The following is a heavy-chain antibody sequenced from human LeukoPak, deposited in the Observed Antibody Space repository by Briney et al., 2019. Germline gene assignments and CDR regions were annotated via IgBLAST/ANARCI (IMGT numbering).Heavy chain of an antibody. CDR1: GFTFSSYG. Sequence: GGSLRLSCAASGFTFSSYGMHWVRQAPGKGLEWVAFIRYDGSNKYYADSVKGRFTISRDNSKNTLYLQMNSLRAEDTAVYHCARTSGYDPTNFDYWGQGTLVTVSS. J-gene: IGHJ4*02. CDR3: ARTSGYDPTNFDY. D-gene: IGHD5-12*01. CDR2: IRYDGSNK. V-gene: IGHV3-30*02.